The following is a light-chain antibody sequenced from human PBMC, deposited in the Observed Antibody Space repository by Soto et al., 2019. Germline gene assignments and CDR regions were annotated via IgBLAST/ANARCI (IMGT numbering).Light chain of an antibody. V-gene: IGLV2-11*01. CDR3: CSYAGSYTLV. J-gene: IGLJ2*01. CDR2: DVS. Sequence: QSALTQPRSVSGSPGQSVTISCTGTSSDVGGYNYVSWYQQHPGKAPKLLIYDVSKRPSGVPDRFSGSKSGNTASLTISVLHADDEADYYCCSYAGSYTLVFGGGTKLTVL. CDR1: SSDVGGYNY.